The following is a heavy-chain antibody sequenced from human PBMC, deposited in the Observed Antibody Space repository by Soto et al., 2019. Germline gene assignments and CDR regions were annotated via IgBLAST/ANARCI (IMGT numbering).Heavy chain of an antibody. J-gene: IGHJ4*02. CDR2: IIPVFGIT. CDR3: ARDGGFGELKY. D-gene: IGHD3-10*01. Sequence: QVQLVQSGAELKKPGSSVKVSCKASGDTFSGYPINWVRQAPGEGLEWMGRIIPVFGITNDARRFEGRVTFTADESTNTAYMELRGLLSEDTAVYYCARDGGFGELKYWGPGTLVTVSS. CDR1: GDTFSGYP. V-gene: IGHV1-69*18.